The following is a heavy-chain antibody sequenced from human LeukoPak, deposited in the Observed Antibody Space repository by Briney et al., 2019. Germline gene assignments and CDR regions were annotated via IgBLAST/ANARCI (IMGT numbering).Heavy chain of an antibody. V-gene: IGHV3-30-3*01. CDR2: ISYDGSNK. J-gene: IGHJ4*02. CDR3: ARGEYSYGYASY. CDR1: GFTFSSYA. D-gene: IGHD5-18*01. Sequence: GRSLRLSCAASGFTFSSYAMHWVRQASGKGLEWVAVISYDGSNKYYADSVKGRFTISRDNSKNTLYLQMNSLRAEDTAVYYCARGEYSYGYASYWGQGTLVTVSS.